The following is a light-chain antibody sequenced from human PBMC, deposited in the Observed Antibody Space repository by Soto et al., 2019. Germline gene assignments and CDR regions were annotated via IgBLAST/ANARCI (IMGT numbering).Light chain of an antibody. CDR3: QQRSNWPYT. CDR1: QSVSSY. Sequence: EIVLTQSPATLSLSPGERATLSCRASQSVSSYLAWYQKKPGQAPRLLIYDASNRATGIPARFSGSGSGTDFTLTISSLEPEDVAVYYYQQRSNWPYTFGQGNKLEIK. V-gene: IGKV3-11*01. CDR2: DAS. J-gene: IGKJ2*01.